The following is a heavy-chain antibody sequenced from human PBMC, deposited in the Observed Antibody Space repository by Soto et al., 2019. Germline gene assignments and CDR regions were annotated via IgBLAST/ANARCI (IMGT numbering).Heavy chain of an antibody. Sequence: GGSLRLSCAASGVTFSNAWMNWVRQAPGKGLEWVGRIKSKTDGGTTDYAAPVKGRFTISRDDSKNTLYLQMNSLKTEDTAVYYCTTDTLKYSGSSRPSWGQGTLVTVSS. CDR2: IKSKTDGGTT. V-gene: IGHV3-15*07. CDR1: GVTFSNAW. CDR3: TTDTLKYSGSSRPS. D-gene: IGHD1-26*01. J-gene: IGHJ4*02.